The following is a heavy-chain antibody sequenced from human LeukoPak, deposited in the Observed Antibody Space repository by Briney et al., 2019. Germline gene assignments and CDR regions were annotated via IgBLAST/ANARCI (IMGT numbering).Heavy chain of an antibody. J-gene: IGHJ5*02. CDR1: GFTFSSYW. CDR3: AKDFRRHSSSWYSIDWFDP. Sequence: GGSLRLSCAASGFTFSSYWMHWVRQAPGKGLVWVSRINSDGSSTSYADSVKGRFTISRDNAKNTLYLQMNSLRAEDTAVYYCAKDFRRHSSSWYSIDWFDPWGQGTLVTVSS. D-gene: IGHD6-13*01. V-gene: IGHV3-74*01. CDR2: INSDGSST.